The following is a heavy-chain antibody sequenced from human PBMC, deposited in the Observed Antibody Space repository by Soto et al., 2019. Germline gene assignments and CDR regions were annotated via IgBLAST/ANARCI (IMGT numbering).Heavy chain of an antibody. J-gene: IGHJ6*02. Sequence: SETLSLTCTVSGGSISSGGYYWSWIRQHPGKGLEWIGYIYYSGSTYYNPSLKSRVTISVDTSKNQFSLKLSSVTAADTAVYYCARDLPYGSCCYYNSTPLYGMDFWGQGTKVTVSS. V-gene: IGHV4-31*03. CDR3: ARDLPYGSCCYYNSTPLYGMDF. D-gene: IGHD3-10*01. CDR1: GGSISSGGYY. CDR2: IYYSGST.